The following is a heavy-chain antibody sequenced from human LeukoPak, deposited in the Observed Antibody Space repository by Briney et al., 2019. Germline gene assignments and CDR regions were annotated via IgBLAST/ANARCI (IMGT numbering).Heavy chain of an antibody. CDR1: GFTFRSYW. CDR3: AGGGSSWFLDYYMDV. V-gene: IGHV3-74*01. J-gene: IGHJ6*03. CDR2: INSDGSST. D-gene: IGHD6-13*01. Sequence: PGESLRLSCAASGFTFRSYWMHYLRQAPGKGVVWGSRINSDGSSTSYADSVKGRFTISRDNAKNTLYLQMNSLRAEDTAVYYCAGGGSSWFLDYYMDVWGKGTTVTVSS.